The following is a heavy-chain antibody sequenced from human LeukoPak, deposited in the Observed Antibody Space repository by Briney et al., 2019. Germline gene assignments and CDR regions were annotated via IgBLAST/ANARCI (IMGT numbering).Heavy chain of an antibody. V-gene: IGHV4-61*02. CDR1: GGSISSGTYY. D-gene: IGHD3-10*01. CDR3: ARFFGWFDP. J-gene: IGHJ5*02. CDR2: INTSGST. Sequence: SQTLSLTCTVSGGSISSGTYYWGWIRQPAGKGLEWIGRINTSGSTNYNPSLKSRVTISVDTSKNQFSLKLSSVTAADTAVYYCARFFGWFDPWGQGTLVTVSS.